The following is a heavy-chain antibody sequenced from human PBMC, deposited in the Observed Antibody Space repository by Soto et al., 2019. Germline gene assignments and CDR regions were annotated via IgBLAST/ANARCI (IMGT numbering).Heavy chain of an antibody. V-gene: IGHV3-9*01. CDR2: ISWNSGSI. CDR3: AKDISEIFGASSPNYFDY. CDR1: GFTFDDYA. D-gene: IGHD3-3*01. Sequence: SLKISCAASGFTFDDYAMHWVRQAPGKGLEWVSGISWNSGSIGYADSVKGRFTISRDNAKNSLYLQMNSLRAEDTALYYCAKDISEIFGASSPNYFDYWGQGTLVTVSS. J-gene: IGHJ4*02.